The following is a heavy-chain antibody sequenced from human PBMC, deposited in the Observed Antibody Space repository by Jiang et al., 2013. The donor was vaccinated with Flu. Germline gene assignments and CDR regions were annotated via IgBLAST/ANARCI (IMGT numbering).Heavy chain of an antibody. D-gene: IGHD2-2*01. CDR1: GFTFSSYS. J-gene: IGHJ6*02. V-gene: IGHV3-23*04. CDR2: ISGSGGST. CDR3: AKGEYCSSTSCPYYYYGMDV. Sequence: VQLVESGGGLVKPGGSLRLSCAASGFTFSSYSMNWVRQAPGKGLEWVSSISGSGGSTYYADSVKGRFTISRDNSKNTLYLQMNSLRAEDTAVYYCAKGEYCSSTSCPYYYYGMDVWGQGTTVTVSS.